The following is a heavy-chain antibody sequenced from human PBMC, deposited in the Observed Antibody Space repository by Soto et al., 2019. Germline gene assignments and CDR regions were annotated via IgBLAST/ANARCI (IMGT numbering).Heavy chain of an antibody. CDR1: GDSFSSSNW. D-gene: IGHD2-15*01. J-gene: IGHJ4*02. CDR3: ARSPRRVDGKWYLDY. CDR2: ILHTGST. Sequence: QVQLQESGPRLVKPSGTLSLTCGVSGDSFSSSNWWTWVRQSPGKVLEWIGDILHTGSTDYSPSLRSRVTLSIDASKKEFYLNLTSVTATDTAIYYCARSPRRVDGKWYLDYWGQGALVTVSS. V-gene: IGHV4-4*02.